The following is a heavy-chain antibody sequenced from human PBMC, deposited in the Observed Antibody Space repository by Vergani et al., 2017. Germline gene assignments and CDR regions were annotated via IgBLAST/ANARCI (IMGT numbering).Heavy chain of an antibody. Sequence: EVQLVQSGAEVKKPGESLKISCKGSGYSFTSYWIGWVRQMPGKGLEWMGIIYPGDSDTRYSPSFQGQVTITADKSISTAYLQWSSLKASDTAMYYCARPFPKNSGSYYGFGYWGQGTLVTVSS. V-gene: IGHV5-51*03. CDR3: ARPFPKNSGSYYGFGY. J-gene: IGHJ4*02. CDR2: IYPGDSDT. D-gene: IGHD1-26*01. CDR1: GYSFTSYW.